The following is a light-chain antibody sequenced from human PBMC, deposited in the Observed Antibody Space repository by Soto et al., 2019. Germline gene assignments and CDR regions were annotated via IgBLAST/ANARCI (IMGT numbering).Light chain of an antibody. CDR3: NSYTSSSARV. Sequence: QSVLTQPASVSGSPGQSITMSCTGTSSDVGGHKFVSWYQHHPGKAPKLLIYEVKNRPSGVSDRFSGSKSGNTASLTISGLQAEDEADYYCNSYTSSSARVFGGGTKLTVL. CDR1: SSDVGGHKF. CDR2: EVK. J-gene: IGLJ2*01. V-gene: IGLV2-14*01.